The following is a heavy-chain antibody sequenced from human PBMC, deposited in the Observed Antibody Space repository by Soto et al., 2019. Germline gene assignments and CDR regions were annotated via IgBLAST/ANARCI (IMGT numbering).Heavy chain of an antibody. CDR2: ISAYNGNT. J-gene: IGHJ4*02. Sequence: ALVKVSCKASGYTFTSYYMHWVRQAPGQGLEWMGWISAYNGNTNYAQKLQGRVTMTTDTSTSTAYMELRSLRSDDTAVYYCARDNPPLGYWGQGTLVTVSS. CDR3: ARDNPPLGY. V-gene: IGHV1-18*04. CDR1: GYTFTSYY.